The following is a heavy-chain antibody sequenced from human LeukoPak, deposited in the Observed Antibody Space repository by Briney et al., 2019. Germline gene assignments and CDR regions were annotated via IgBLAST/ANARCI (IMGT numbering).Heavy chain of an antibody. D-gene: IGHD3-22*01. CDR3: ASIGYDSSGYSDDAFDI. CDR1: GYNFINYW. V-gene: IGHV5-51*01. Sequence: GESLKISCKGSGYNFINYWIGWVRQMPGKDLEWMGIIYPGDSDTRYSPSFQGQVTISADKSISTAYLQWSSLKASDTAMYYCASIGYDSSGYSDDAFDIWGQGTMVTVSS. CDR2: IYPGDSDT. J-gene: IGHJ3*02.